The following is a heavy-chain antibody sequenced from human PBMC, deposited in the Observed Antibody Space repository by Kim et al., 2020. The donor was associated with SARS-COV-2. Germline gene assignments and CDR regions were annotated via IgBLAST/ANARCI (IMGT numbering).Heavy chain of an antibody. V-gene: IGHV1-46*01. CDR3: ARWKDLFGVWYFDY. Sequence: AQKFQGRVTMTRDTSTSTVDMELSSLRSEDTAVYYCARWKDLFGVWYFDYWGQGTLVTVSS. D-gene: IGHD3-3*01. J-gene: IGHJ4*02.